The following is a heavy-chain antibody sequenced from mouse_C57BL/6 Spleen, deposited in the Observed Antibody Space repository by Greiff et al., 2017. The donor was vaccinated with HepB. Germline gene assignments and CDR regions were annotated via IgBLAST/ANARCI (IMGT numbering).Heavy chain of an antibody. CDR1: GFTFSDYY. D-gene: IGHD2-4*01. Sequence: EVMLVESGGGLVQPGGSLKLSCAASGFTFSDYYMYWVRQTPEKRLEWVAYISNGGGSTYYPDTVKGRFTISRDNAKNTLYLQMSRLKSEDTAMYYCARGTYDDYEDYAMDYWGQGTSVTVSS. J-gene: IGHJ4*01. CDR3: ARGTYDDYEDYAMDY. CDR2: ISNGGGST. V-gene: IGHV5-12*01.